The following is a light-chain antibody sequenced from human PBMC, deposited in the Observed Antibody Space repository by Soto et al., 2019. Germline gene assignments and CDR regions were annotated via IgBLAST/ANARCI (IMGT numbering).Light chain of an antibody. J-gene: IGKJ5*01. CDR2: DAS. CDR3: QQYDDLPIT. V-gene: IGKV1-33*01. CDR1: QDISDF. Sequence: DTQMTQSPSTLSASVGDRVTITCQASQDISDFLNWYQQKPGKAPKVLIYDASKLQTGVPSRFSGRGSGKDFTFTISSLQPDDSGTYYCQQYDDLPITFGQGTRLEIK.